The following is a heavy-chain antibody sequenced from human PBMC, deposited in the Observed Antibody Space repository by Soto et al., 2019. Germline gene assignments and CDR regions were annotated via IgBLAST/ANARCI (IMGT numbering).Heavy chain of an antibody. CDR3: ATGDHYYGSKI. CDR1: EITFSNYG. J-gene: IGHJ4*02. Sequence: QVQLVESGGGVVQPGRSLTLSCAASEITFSNYGMHWIRQAPGKGLEWVAVIWYDGTTTFYADSVQGRFTISRDNSKNTLYLQMNNLRVDDTAMYYCATGDHYYGSKIWGQGNLVTVSS. CDR2: IWYDGTTT. V-gene: IGHV3-33*08. D-gene: IGHD3-10*01.